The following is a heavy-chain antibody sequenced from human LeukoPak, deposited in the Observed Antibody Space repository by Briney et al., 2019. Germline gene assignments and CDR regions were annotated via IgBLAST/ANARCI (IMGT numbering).Heavy chain of an antibody. Sequence: SQTLSLTCTVSGGSISSGGYYWSWLRQHPGKGLEWIGYIYYSGSTYYNPSLKSRVTISVDTSKNQFSLKLSSVTAADTAVYYCASHYGDYGPAPHYYCYYMDVWGKGTTVTVSS. CDR3: ASHYGDYGPAPHYYCYYMDV. CDR1: GGSISSGGYY. J-gene: IGHJ6*03. V-gene: IGHV4-31*03. CDR2: IYYSGST. D-gene: IGHD4-17*01.